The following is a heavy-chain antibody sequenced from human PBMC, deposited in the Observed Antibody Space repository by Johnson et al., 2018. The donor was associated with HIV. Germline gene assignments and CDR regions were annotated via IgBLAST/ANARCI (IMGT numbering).Heavy chain of an antibody. J-gene: IGHJ3*02. D-gene: IGHD1-1*01. Sequence: WVRQAPGKGLEWVGRVKSKTDGGTTDYAAPVKGRFTISRDGSKNTLYLQMNSLKTEDTAVYYCTTGLYWNDAFDIWGQGTMVTVSS. CDR3: TTGLYWNDAFDI. CDR2: VKSKTDGGTT. V-gene: IGHV3-15*01.